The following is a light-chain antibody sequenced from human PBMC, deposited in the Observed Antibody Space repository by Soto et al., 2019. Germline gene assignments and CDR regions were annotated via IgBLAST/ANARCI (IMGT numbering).Light chain of an antibody. J-gene: IGLJ3*02. V-gene: IGLV1-44*01. CDR2: STD. Sequence: QSVLTQPPSASATPGQRVTMSCSGSNIGSRSVYWYQHLPGTAPQLIIYSTDLRPSGVPDRFSGSKSGTSTSLSISGLQFQDEAESDCSSWAYSLNGWVFGGGTKLTVL. CDR1: SNIGSRS. CDR3: SSWAYSLNGWV.